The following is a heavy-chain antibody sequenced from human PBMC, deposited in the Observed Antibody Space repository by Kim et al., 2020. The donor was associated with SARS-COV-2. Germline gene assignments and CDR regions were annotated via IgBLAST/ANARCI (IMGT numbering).Heavy chain of an antibody. D-gene: IGHD2-2*01. J-gene: IGHJ4*02. CDR1: GGSISSYY. Sequence: SETLSLTCTVSGGSISSYYWSWIRQPPGKGLEWIGYIYYSGSTNYNPSLKSRVTISVDTSKNQFSLKLSSVTAADTAVYYCARDTTPYYFDYWGQGTLVTVSS. V-gene: IGHV4-59*13. CDR2: IYYSGST. CDR3: ARDTTPYYFDY.